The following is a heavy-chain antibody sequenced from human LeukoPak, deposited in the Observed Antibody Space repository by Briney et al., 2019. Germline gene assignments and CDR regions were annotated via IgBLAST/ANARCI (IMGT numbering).Heavy chain of an antibody. J-gene: IGHJ5*02. CDR2: ISSSSSYI. CDR1: GFTFSSYS. Sequence: GGSLRLSCAASGFTFSSYSMNWVRQAPGKGLGWVSSISSSSSYIYYADSVKGRFTISRDNARNSLYPQMNSLRAEDTAVYYCARADGWLVRGWFDPWGQGTLVTVSS. CDR3: ARADGWLVRGWFDP. D-gene: IGHD6-19*01. V-gene: IGHV3-21*01.